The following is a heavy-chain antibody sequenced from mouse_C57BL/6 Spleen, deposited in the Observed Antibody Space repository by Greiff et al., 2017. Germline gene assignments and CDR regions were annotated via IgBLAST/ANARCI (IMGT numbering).Heavy chain of an antibody. CDR2: IDPETGGT. D-gene: IGHD2-10*01. CDR3: TKAYYGPSFAY. Sequence: QVHVKQSGAELVRPGASVTLSCKASGYTFTDYEMHWVKQTPVHGLEWIGAIDPETGGTAYNQKFKGKAILTADKSSSTAYMELRSLTSEDSAVYYCTKAYYGPSFAYWGQGTLVTVSA. V-gene: IGHV1-15*01. CDR1: GYTFTDYE. J-gene: IGHJ3*01.